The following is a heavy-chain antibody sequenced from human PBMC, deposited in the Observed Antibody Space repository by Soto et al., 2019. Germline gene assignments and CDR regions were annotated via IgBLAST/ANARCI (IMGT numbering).Heavy chain of an antibody. V-gene: IGHV1-58*01. J-gene: IGHJ4*02. CDR1: GFTFTSSA. Sequence: GASVKVSCKASGFTFTSSAVQWVRQARGQRLEWIGWSVVGSGNTNDAQKFQERVTITRDMSTSTAYMELSSLRSEDTAVYYCAVLGEFGMWEPYGDSDYWGQGTRVTVSS. CDR2: SVVGSGNT. CDR3: AVLGEFGMWEPYGDSDY. D-gene: IGHD1-26*01.